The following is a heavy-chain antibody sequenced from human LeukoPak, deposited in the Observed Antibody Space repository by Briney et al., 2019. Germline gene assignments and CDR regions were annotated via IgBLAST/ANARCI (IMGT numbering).Heavy chain of an antibody. J-gene: IGHJ4*02. V-gene: IGHV4-59*01. Sequence: PSETLSLTCTVSGGSMSDYYWSWIRQPPGKGLEWIGYIYYTGSTNYNPSLKRRVTISVDTSRNHFSLKLSSVAAADTAVYYCARYGSGTYRQFDYWGQGTLVTVSS. CDR2: IYYTGST. CDR3: ARYGSGTYRQFDY. D-gene: IGHD3-10*01. CDR1: GGSMSDYY.